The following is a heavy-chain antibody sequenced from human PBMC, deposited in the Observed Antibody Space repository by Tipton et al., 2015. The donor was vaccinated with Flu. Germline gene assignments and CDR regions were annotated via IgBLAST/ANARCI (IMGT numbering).Heavy chain of an antibody. D-gene: IGHD1-26*01. J-gene: IGHJ6*02. CDR3: AREWVSGKYGMDV. CDR2: IGSSGTSI. CDR1: GFIFSDYY. V-gene: IGHV3-11*01. Sequence: SLRLSCAASGFIFSDYYINWIRQAPGKGPEWVSHIGSSGTSIYYADSVKGRFTISRDNARKSVDLHMDNLRAEDTAVYYCAREWVSGKYGMDVWGQGTMVTVSS.